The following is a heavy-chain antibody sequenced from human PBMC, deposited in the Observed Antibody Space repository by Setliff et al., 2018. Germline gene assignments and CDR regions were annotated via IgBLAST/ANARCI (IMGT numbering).Heavy chain of an antibody. V-gene: IGHV4-39*01. Sequence: PSETLSLTCTVSDVSISSSSFYWAWIRQPPGKGLEWIGSIYYSGSTYYNPSLKSRVTISVDTSKNQFSLKLSSVTAADTAVYYCASRRTGPGGWFDYWGQGTLVTVPQ. CDR3: ASRRTGPGGWFDY. J-gene: IGHJ5*01. D-gene: IGHD1-26*01. CDR1: DVSISSSSFY. CDR2: IYYSGST.